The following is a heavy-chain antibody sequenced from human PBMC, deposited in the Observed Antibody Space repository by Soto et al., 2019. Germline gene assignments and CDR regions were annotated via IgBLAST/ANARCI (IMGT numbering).Heavy chain of an antibody. J-gene: IGHJ6*02. CDR3: ARDGEDIVVVPAALYGMDV. V-gene: IGHV1-46*01. CDR1: GYTFTSYY. CDR2: INPSGDTT. D-gene: IGHD2-2*01. Sequence: ASVKVSCKASGYTFTSYYMHWVRQAPGQGLEWMGIINPSGDTTRYAQKFQGRVTMTRDTSTSTVYMELSSLRSEDTAVYYCARDGEDIVVVPAALYGMDVWGQGTTVTVSS.